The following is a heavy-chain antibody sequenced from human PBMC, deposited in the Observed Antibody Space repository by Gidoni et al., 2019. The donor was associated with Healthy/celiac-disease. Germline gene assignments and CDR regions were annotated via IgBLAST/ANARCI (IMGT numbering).Heavy chain of an antibody. CDR1: GFTFSDYY. CDR3: ARSPPPRPGYCSGGSCYSGWFDP. CDR2: ISSSSSYT. D-gene: IGHD2-15*01. Sequence: QVQLVESGGGLVKPGGSLRLSCAASGFTFSDYYMSWIRQAPGKGLEGVSYISSSSSYTNYADSVKGRFTISRDNAKNSLYLQMNSLRAEDTAVYYCARSPPPRPGYCSGGSCYSGWFDPWGQGTLVTVSS. V-gene: IGHV3-11*06. J-gene: IGHJ5*02.